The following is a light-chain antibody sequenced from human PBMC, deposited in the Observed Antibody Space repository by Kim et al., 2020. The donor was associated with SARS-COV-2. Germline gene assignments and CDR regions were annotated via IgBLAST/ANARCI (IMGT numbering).Light chain of an antibody. CDR1: KMGDKY. CDR2: EDT. V-gene: IGLV3-1*01. CDR3: QAWDSSVV. Sequence: SYELTQPPSVSVSPGQTANITCSGEKMGDKYACWYQKKAGQSPVLVIYEDTKRPSGIPERFSGSSTGNTATLTISGTQTMDEADYFCQAWDSSVVFGGGTQLTVL. J-gene: IGLJ2*01.